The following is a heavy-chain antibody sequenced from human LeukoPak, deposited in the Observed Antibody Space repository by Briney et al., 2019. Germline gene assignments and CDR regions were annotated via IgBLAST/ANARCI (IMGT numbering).Heavy chain of an antibody. J-gene: IGHJ3*02. CDR2: IYYTGST. V-gene: IGHV4-59*01. D-gene: IGHD3-22*01. Sequence: SETLSLTCTVSGDSMKSYYWTWIRQPPGKGLEWIGYIYYTGSTNYNPSLKSRVTISVDTSKNQFSLKLASVTAADTAVYYCARDSSGYADAFDMWGQGTMVTVSS. CDR3: ARDSSGYADAFDM. CDR1: GDSMKSYY.